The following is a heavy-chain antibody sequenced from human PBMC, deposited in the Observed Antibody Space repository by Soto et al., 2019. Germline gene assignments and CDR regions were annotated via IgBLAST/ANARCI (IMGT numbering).Heavy chain of an antibody. Sequence: LRLSWAASGFTFSSYGMHWVRQAPGKGLEWVAVISYDGSNKYYADSVKGRFTISRDNSKNTLYLQMNSLRAEDTAVYYCAKGLRRGYYYGLAFDYWGQGTLVTVSS. J-gene: IGHJ4*02. CDR2: ISYDGSNK. D-gene: IGHD3-10*01. CDR3: AKGLRRGYYYGLAFDY. V-gene: IGHV3-30*18. CDR1: GFTFSSYG.